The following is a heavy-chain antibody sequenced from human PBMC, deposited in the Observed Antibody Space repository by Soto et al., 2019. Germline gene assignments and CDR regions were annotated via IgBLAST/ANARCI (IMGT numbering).Heavy chain of an antibody. CDR1: GFTFSSYA. J-gene: IGHJ6*02. CDR2: ISGSGGST. V-gene: IGHV3-23*01. CDR3: AKVRYCSGGSCFVHYYGMDV. D-gene: IGHD2-15*01. Sequence: GGSLRLSCAASGFTFSSYAMSWVRQAPGKGLEWVSAISGSGGSTYYADSVKGRFTISRDNSKNTLYLQMNSLRAEDTAVYYYAKVRYCSGGSCFVHYYGMDVWGQGTTVTVSS.